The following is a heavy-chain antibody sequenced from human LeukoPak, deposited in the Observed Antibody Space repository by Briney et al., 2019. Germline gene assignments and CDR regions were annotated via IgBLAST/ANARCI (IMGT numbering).Heavy chain of an antibody. CDR2: ISGSGGST. CDR1: GFTFSSYA. D-gene: IGHD3-22*01. CDR3: AKDSMIVVVYYFDY. V-gene: IGHV3-23*01. J-gene: IGHJ4*02. Sequence: PGGSLRLSCAASGFTFSSYAMSWVRQAPGKGLEWVSAISGSGGSTYYADSVKGRFTISRDNSKNTLYLQMNSLRADDTAVYYCAKDSMIVVVYYFDYWGQGTLVTVSS.